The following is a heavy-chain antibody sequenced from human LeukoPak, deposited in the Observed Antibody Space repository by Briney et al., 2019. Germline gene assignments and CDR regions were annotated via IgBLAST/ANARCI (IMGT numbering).Heavy chain of an antibody. CDR3: ASQEHYYGSGSYVDY. Sequence: ASVKVSCKASGYTFTGYYMHWVRQAPGQGLEWKGRINPNSGGTNYAQKFQGRVTMTRDTSISTAYMELSRLRSDDTAVYYCASQEHYYGSGSYVDYWGQGTLVTVSS. D-gene: IGHD3-10*01. CDR1: GYTFTGYY. V-gene: IGHV1-2*06. CDR2: INPNSGGT. J-gene: IGHJ4*02.